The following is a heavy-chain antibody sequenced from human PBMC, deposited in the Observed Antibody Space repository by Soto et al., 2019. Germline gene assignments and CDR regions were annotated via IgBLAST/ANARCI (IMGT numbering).Heavy chain of an antibody. Sequence: EVQLLESGGGLVQPGGSLRLSCAASGFTFSSYAMSWVRQAPGKGLEWVSAISGSGGSTYYADSVKGRFTISRDNSKNTVYLPMNGLRAEDTAVYYCANDPRFLVITGGTDYWGQGTLVTVS. J-gene: IGHJ4*02. V-gene: IGHV3-23*01. D-gene: IGHD3-22*01. CDR2: ISGSGGST. CDR1: GFTFSSYA. CDR3: ANDPRFLVITGGTDY.